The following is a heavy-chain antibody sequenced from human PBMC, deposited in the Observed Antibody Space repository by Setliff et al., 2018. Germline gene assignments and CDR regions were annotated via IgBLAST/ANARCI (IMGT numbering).Heavy chain of an antibody. CDR1: GGSISSHY. V-gene: IGHV4-59*11. Sequence: SETLSLTCTVSGGSISSHYWSWIRQPPGKGLEWIGSIYYSGSTNYSPSLKSRVTISVDTSKNQFSLKLSSVTAADTAVYYCARVLEDIVVVPAALFDYRGHGTLVTVSS. CDR3: ARVLEDIVVVPAALFDY. J-gene: IGHJ4*01. CDR2: IYYSGST. D-gene: IGHD2-2*01.